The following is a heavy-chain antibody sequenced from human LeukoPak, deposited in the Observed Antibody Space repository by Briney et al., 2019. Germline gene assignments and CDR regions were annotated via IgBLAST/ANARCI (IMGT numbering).Heavy chain of an antibody. CDR2: IYTSGST. D-gene: IGHD2-2*01. J-gene: IGHJ6*03. Sequence: PSETLSLTCTVSGGSISSGSYYWSWIQQPAGKGLEWIGRIYTSGSTNYNPSLKSRVTMSVDTSKNQFSLKLSSVTAADTAVYYCARDVPPNPVDCSSTSCSDYYYYYYMDVWGKGTTVTVSS. V-gene: IGHV4-61*02. CDR1: GGSISSGSYY. CDR3: ARDVPPNPVDCSSTSCSDYYYYYYMDV.